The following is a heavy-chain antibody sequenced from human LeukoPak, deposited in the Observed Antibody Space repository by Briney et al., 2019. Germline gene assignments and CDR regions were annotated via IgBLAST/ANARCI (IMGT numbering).Heavy chain of an antibody. Sequence: WIGYIYYSGSTYYNPSLKSRVTISVDTSKNQFSLKLSSVTAADTAVYYCARAPGRFGELDYWGQGTLVTVSS. J-gene: IGHJ4*02. D-gene: IGHD3-10*01. V-gene: IGHV4-31*02. CDR3: ARAPGRFGELDY. CDR2: IYYSGST.